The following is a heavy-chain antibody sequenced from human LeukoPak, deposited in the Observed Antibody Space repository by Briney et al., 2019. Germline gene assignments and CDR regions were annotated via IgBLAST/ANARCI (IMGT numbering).Heavy chain of an antibody. J-gene: IGHJ4*02. D-gene: IGHD4-17*01. Sequence: PSETLSLTYTVTGGSITNYYWSWIRQPPGKGLEWIGYIYYRGSTNYNPSLKSRVTFSVDTSKNQFSLKLNSVTAADTAVYFCARGGVYGDLRYLDYWGQGTLVTVSS. V-gene: IGHV4-59*01. CDR2: IYYRGST. CDR3: ARGGVYGDLRYLDY. CDR1: GGSITNYY.